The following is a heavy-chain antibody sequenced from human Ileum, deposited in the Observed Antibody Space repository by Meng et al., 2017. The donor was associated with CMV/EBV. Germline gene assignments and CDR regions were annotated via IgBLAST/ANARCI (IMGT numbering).Heavy chain of an antibody. CDR2: IYVSVST. D-gene: IGHD3-3*01. Sequence: QWHLQEPGPGLVKPSGTLSLTCSVSGGSMSGYYWGWIRQPAGKGLEWIGRIYVSVSTDYNPSLKSRATMSVDTSKKQFSLRLTSVTAADTAVYFCAREVDVDGAVPQKGGYYHDYWGQGILVTVSS. CDR3: AREVDVDGAVPQKGGYYHDY. CDR1: GGSMSGYY. V-gene: IGHV4-4*07. J-gene: IGHJ4*02.